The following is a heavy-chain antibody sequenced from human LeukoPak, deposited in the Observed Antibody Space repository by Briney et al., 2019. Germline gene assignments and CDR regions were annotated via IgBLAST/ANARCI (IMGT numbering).Heavy chain of an antibody. Sequence: PGGSRRLSCAASGFSFSNYEMNWVRQAPGKGLEWVSYISSSSSTIYFPDSVKGRFTIYRDNAKNSLYLQMNSLRAEDTAVYYCARDLYGDYSFDFWGQGTLVTVSS. D-gene: IGHD4-17*01. V-gene: IGHV3-48*03. CDR1: GFSFSNYE. CDR3: ARDLYGDYSFDF. J-gene: IGHJ4*02. CDR2: ISSSSSTI.